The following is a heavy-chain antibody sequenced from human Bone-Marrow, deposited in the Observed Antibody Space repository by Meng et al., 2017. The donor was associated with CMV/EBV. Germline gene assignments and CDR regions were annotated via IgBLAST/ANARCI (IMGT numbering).Heavy chain of an antibody. CDR1: GFTFSGYG. Sequence: GGSLRLSCAASGFTFSGYGMNWVRQAPGMGLDWVSYISSSATTIHYADSVKGRFTISRDNAKSSLYLQMNSLRAEDTGVYYCARDYDFWSAYDFWGQGTLVTVSS. V-gene: IGHV3-48*03. D-gene: IGHD3-3*01. CDR2: ISSSATTI. J-gene: IGHJ4*02. CDR3: ARDYDFWSAYDF.